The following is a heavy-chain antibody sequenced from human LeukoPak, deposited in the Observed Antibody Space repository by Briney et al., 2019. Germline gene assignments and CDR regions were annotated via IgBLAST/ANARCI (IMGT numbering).Heavy chain of an antibody. Sequence: SETLSLTCTVSGGSISNSSYYWDWIRQPPGKGLEWIGSIYYSGSTYYNPSLKSRVTISVDTSKNQFSLKLSSVTAADTAVYYCARLYGDYYLIDYWGQGTLVTVSS. CDR3: ARLYGDYYLIDY. D-gene: IGHD4-17*01. V-gene: IGHV4-39*01. CDR2: IYYSGST. CDR1: GGSISNSSYY. J-gene: IGHJ4*02.